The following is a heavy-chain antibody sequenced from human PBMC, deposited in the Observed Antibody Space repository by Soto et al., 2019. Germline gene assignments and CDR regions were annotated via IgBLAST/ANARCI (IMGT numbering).Heavy chain of an antibody. Sequence: GASVKVSCKASGGTFSSYAISWVRQAPGQGLEWMGGIIPIFGTANYAQKFQGRVTITADESTSTAYMELSSLRSEDTAVYYCASAXVSNYYDSSGYLNWFDPWGQGTLVTVSS. J-gene: IGHJ5*02. CDR3: ASAXVSNYYDSSGYLNWFDP. CDR2: IIPIFGTA. D-gene: IGHD3-22*01. CDR1: GGTFSSYA. V-gene: IGHV1-69*13.